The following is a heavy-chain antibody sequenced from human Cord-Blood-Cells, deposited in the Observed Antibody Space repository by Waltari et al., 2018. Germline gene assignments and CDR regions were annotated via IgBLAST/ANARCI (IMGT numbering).Heavy chain of an antibody. Sequence: QITLKESGPTLVKPTQTLTLTCTFSGFSLSTSGVGVGWIRQPPGKALVWLALIYWDDDKRYSPSLKSRLTITKDTSKNQVVLTMTNMEPVDTATYYGAHSRHYYGSGSYDAWGAFDIWGQGTMVTVSS. J-gene: IGHJ3*02. V-gene: IGHV2-5*02. CDR1: GFSLSTSGVG. D-gene: IGHD3-10*01. CDR3: AHSRHYYGSGSYDAWGAFDI. CDR2: IYWDDDK.